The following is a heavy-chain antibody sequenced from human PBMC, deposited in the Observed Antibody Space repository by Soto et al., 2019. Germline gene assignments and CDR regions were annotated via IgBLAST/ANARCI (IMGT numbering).Heavy chain of an antibody. J-gene: IGHJ4*02. D-gene: IGHD1-1*01. CDR1: GFTFSSSP. CDR2: ISSSSSTI. V-gene: IGHV3-48*01. Sequence: PGGSLRLSCAASGFTFSSSPMSWVRQAPGKGLEWVSYISSSSSTIYYADSVKGRFTISRDNAKNSLYLQMNSLGVEDTVVYYCAKVNPSSGTTSDYWGRGTLVTVSS. CDR3: AKVNPSSGTTSDY.